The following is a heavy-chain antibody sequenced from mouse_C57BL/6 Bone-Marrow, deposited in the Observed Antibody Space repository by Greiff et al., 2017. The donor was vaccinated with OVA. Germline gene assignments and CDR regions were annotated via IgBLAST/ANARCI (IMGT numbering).Heavy chain of an antibody. D-gene: IGHD2-5*01. V-gene: IGHV1-82*01. CDR2: IYPGDGDT. J-gene: IGHJ4*01. CDR3: ARNYSNSGAMDY. Sequence: VQLQESGPELVKPGASVKISCKASGYAFSSSWMNWVKQRPGKGLEWIGRIYPGDGDTNYNGKFKGKATLTADKSSSTAYMQLSSLTSEDSAVYFCARNYSNSGAMDYWGQGTSVTVSS. CDR1: GYAFSSSW.